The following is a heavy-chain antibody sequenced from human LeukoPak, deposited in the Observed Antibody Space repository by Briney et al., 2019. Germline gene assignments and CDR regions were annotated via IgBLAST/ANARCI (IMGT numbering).Heavy chain of an antibody. CDR1: GFSLSTSGVG. J-gene: IGHJ4*02. V-gene: IGHV2-5*01. CDR3: AHSRVYIVGARRIFVYFDY. CDR2: IYWNDDK. D-gene: IGHD1-26*01. Sequence: SGPTLVNPTQTLTLTCTFSGFSLSTSGVGVGWIRQPPGKALEWLALIYWNDDKRYSSSLKSRLTITKDTSKNQVVLTMTNMDPVDTATYYCAHSRVYIVGARRIFVYFDYWGQGTLVTVSS.